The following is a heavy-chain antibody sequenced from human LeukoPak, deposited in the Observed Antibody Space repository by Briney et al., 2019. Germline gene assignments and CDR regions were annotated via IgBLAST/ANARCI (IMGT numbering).Heavy chain of an antibody. CDR3: ARVLKYYYDSSGHDAFDI. D-gene: IGHD3-22*01. CDR1: GYTFTSYY. J-gene: IGHJ3*02. Sequence: ASVKVSCKASGYTFTSYYMHWVRQAPGQGLEWMGIINPSGGSTSYAQKFQGRVTMTRDMSTSTVYMELSSLRSEDTAVYYCARVLKYYYDSSGHDAFDIWGQGTMVTVSS. V-gene: IGHV1-46*01. CDR2: INPSGGST.